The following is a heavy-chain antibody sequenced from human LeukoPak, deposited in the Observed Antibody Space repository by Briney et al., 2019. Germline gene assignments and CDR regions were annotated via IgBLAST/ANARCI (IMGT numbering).Heavy chain of an antibody. CDR1: GFTFSSYS. Sequence: GGSLRLSCVVSGFTFSSYSMNWVRQAPGKGLEWLSYISSSSSSIYYADSVKGRFTISRDNAKNSLYLQMNSLRAEDTAVYYCARGGGYGSGSYYNDYWGQGTLVTVSS. D-gene: IGHD3-10*01. CDR2: ISSSSSSI. V-gene: IGHV3-48*04. J-gene: IGHJ4*02. CDR3: ARGGGYGSGSYYNDY.